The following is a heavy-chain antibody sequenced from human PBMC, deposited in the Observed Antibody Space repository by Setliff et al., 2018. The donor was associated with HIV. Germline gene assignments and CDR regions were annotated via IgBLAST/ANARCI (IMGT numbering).Heavy chain of an antibody. V-gene: IGHV1-2*06. D-gene: IGHD3-22*01. CDR3: ARDPYYYDSSGYNFDY. CDR2: INPNSGGT. J-gene: IGHJ4*02. CDR1: GYIFTSYY. Sequence: GASVKVSCKASGYIFTSYYIHWIRQAPGQGLEWMGRINPNSGGTDYAQKFLGRVTMTSDTSISTAYMELSSLRSDDTAVYYCARDPYYYDSSGYNFDYWGQGTLVTVSS.